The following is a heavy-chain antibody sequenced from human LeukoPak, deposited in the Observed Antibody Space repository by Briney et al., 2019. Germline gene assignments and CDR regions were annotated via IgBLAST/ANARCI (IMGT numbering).Heavy chain of an antibody. CDR3: AKARQVRGYYGLDV. J-gene: IGHJ6*02. D-gene: IGHD3-10*01. CDR2: ISASGGNT. V-gene: IGHV3-23*01. CDR1: GFTFNSYS. Sequence: GGSLRLSCAASGFTFNSYSMTWVRQAPGKGLEWVSAISASGGNTYSADSVEGRFTISRDNSKNTVYLQMNSLTAEDTAVYYCAKARQVRGYYGLDVWGQGTTVTVSS.